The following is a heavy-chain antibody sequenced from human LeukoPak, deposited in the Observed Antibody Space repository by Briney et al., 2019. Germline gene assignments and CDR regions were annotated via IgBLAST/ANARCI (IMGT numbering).Heavy chain of an antibody. V-gene: IGHV3-21*01. CDR2: ISSSSSYI. J-gene: IGHJ5*02. Sequence: GGSLRLSCAASGFTFSSYSMNWVRQAPGKGLEWVSSISSSSSYIYYPDSVKGRFTISRDNAKNSLYLQMNSLRGEDTAVYYCARDGSHGESDNWFDPWGQGTLVTVSS. D-gene: IGHD3-10*01. CDR1: GFTFSSYS. CDR3: ARDGSHGESDNWFDP.